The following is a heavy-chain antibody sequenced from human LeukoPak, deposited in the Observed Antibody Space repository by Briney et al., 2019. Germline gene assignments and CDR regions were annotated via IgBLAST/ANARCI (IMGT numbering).Heavy chain of an antibody. V-gene: IGHV4-4*07. D-gene: IGHD2-2*02. J-gene: IGHJ4*02. CDR1: GGSISSYY. CDR2: IYTSGST. Sequence: SETLSLTCTVSGGSISSYYWSWIRHPAGEGLEWIGRIYTSGSTNYNPSLKSRVTMSVDTSKNQFSLKLSSVTAADTAVYYCASSPEYCSSISCYSYFDYWGQGTLVTVSS. CDR3: ASSPEYCSSISCYSYFDY.